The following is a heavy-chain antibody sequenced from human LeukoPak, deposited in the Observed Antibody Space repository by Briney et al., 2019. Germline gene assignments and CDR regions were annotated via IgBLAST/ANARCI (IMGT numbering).Heavy chain of an antibody. CDR2: IYSGGST. J-gene: IGHJ5*02. D-gene: IGHD3-3*01. V-gene: IGHV3-53*01. CDR1: GFTVSSNY. CDR3: ARVVDDFWSGYYPGWFDP. Sequence: GGSLRLSCAASGFTVSSNYMSWVRQAPGKGLEWVSVIYSGGSTYYADSVMGRFTISRDNSKNTLYLQMNSLRAEDTAVYYCARVVDDFWSGYYPGWFDPWGQGTLVTVSS.